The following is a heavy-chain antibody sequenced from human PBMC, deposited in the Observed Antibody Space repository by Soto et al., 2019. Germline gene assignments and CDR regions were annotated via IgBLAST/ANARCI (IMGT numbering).Heavy chain of an antibody. Sequence: PGGSLTLSCAASGFTFSSYEMNWVRQAPGKGLEWVSYISSSGSTIYYADSVQGRFTISSDNAKNSLYLQMNSLRAEDTAVYYCARHLTIFVRLCYYYCMDAWGQVTTVTVSS. CDR2: ISSSGSTI. V-gene: IGHV3-48*03. CDR1: GFTFSSYE. CDR3: ARHLTIFVRLCYYYCMDA. J-gene: IGHJ6*02. D-gene: IGHD3-3*01.